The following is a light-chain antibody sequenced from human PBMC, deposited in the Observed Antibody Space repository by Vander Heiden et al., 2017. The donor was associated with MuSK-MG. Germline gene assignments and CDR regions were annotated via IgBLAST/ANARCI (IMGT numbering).Light chain of an antibody. CDR3: QQYYSTPYT. CDR2: WAS. V-gene: IGKV4-1*01. Sequence: IVMTQSPDSLAVSLCERATINCQSSQSVLYSSNNKNYLAWYQQKPGQPPKLLIYWASTRESGVPDRFSGSGSGTDFTLTISSLQAEDVAVYYCQQYYSTPYTFGQGTKLEIK. J-gene: IGKJ2*01. CDR1: QSVLYSSNNKNY.